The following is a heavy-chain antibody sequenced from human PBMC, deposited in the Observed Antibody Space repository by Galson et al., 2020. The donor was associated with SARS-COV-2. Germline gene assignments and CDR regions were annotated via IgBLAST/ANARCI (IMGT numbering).Heavy chain of an antibody. D-gene: IGHD1-1*01. Sequence: ETSETLSLTCTVSGGSVSSYGYHWGWIRQHPGKGLEWIGYIFYKGNTDYNPSLKSRVSIALDTSKNHFSLKLSPVTPPDTAVYYCTKDWNGPVYIWGQGTLVTVSS. J-gene: IGHJ4*01. V-gene: IGHV4-31*03. CDR3: TKDWNGPVYI. CDR2: IFYKGNT. CDR1: GGSVSSYGYH.